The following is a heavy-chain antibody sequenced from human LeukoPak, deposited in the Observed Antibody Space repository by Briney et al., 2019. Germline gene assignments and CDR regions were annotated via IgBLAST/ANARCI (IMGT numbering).Heavy chain of an antibody. Sequence: VSFKASGYTFTDYYMHWVRQAPGQGLEWMGWINPNSGGTNYAQKFQGRVTMTRDTSISTAYMELSRLRSDDTAVYYCARPWAYSGSYELWGQGTLVTVSS. CDR3: ARPWAYSGSYEL. CDR2: INPNSGGT. D-gene: IGHD1-26*01. J-gene: IGHJ4*02. CDR1: GYTFTDYY. V-gene: IGHV1-2*02.